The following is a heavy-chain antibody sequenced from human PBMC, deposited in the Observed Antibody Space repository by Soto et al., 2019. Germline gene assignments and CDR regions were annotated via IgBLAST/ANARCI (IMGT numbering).Heavy chain of an antibody. CDR2: IYNSGIT. J-gene: IGHJ5*02. D-gene: IGHD3-22*01. Sequence: PSETLSLTCTVSGGSVSSGSHYWSWIRQSPGKGLEWIGYIYNSGITKYNATLKSRVTISVDTSKNQFSLKLSSVTAADTAVYYCARGGRITMVVVVIPPGWFDPWGQGTLVTVSS. V-gene: IGHV4-61*01. CDR1: GGSVSSGSHY. CDR3: ARGGRITMVVVVIPPGWFDP.